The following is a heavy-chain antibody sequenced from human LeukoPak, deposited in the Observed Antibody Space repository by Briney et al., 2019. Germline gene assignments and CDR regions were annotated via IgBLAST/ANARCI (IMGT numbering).Heavy chain of an antibody. Sequence: GGSLRLSCAASGFTFSSYAMSWVRQAPGKGLEWVSAISGSGGSTYYADSVKGRFTISRDNSKNTLYLQMNSLRAEDTAVYYCAKEGPFYYGSGSYLSTWGQGTLVTVSS. J-gene: IGHJ5*02. V-gene: IGHV3-23*01. CDR2: ISGSGGST. CDR3: AKEGPFYYGSGSYLST. CDR1: GFTFSSYA. D-gene: IGHD3-10*01.